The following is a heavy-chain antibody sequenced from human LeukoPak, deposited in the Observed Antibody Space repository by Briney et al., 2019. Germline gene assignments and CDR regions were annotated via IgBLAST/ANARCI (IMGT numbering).Heavy chain of an antibody. Sequence: PSETLSLTCTVSGGSISSYYWSWIRQPAGKGLEWIGRIYTSGSTSYNPSLKSRVTMSVDTSKNQFSLKLSSVTAADTAVYFCARARNYYDSSDYYYEGDAFDIWGQGTMVTVSS. V-gene: IGHV4-4*07. D-gene: IGHD3-22*01. CDR1: GGSISSYY. J-gene: IGHJ3*02. CDR2: IYTSGST. CDR3: ARARNYYDSSDYYYEGDAFDI.